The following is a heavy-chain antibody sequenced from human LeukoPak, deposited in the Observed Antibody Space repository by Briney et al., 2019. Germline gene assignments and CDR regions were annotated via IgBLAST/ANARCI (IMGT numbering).Heavy chain of an antibody. CDR1: GYTFPSYG. Sequence: ASVKFSFKASGYTFPSYGISWVGQAPGQGMEWMGWISAYNGNTNYAQKLQGRVTMTTDTSTSTAYMELRSLRSDDTAVYYCARQYCSSTSCYGHYYYYGMDVWGQGTTVTVSS. D-gene: IGHD2-2*01. V-gene: IGHV1-18*01. CDR3: ARQYCSSTSCYGHYYYYGMDV. CDR2: ISAYNGNT. J-gene: IGHJ6*02.